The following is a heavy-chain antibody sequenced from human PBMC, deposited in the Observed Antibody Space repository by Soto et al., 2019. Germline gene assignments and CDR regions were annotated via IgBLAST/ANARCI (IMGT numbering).Heavy chain of an antibody. CDR2: ISSGGGNT. V-gene: IGHV3-23*01. CDR1: RFTFSIYA. Sequence: EVQLLESGGGLVQPGRSLRLSCAASRFTFSIYAMTWVRQAPGKGLKWVSSISSGGGNTYYADSVKGRFTISRDNSKSTLQLQRNSLRVEATAVYYCAMQRDLFVNWFDPWGQGTRVTVSS. J-gene: IGHJ5*02. D-gene: IGHD3-10*01. CDR3: AMQRDLFVNWFDP.